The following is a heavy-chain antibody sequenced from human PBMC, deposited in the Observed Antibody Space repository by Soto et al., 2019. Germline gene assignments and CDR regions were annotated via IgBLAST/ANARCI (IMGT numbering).Heavy chain of an antibody. J-gene: IGHJ4*02. CDR2: MSSSGTTI. CDR1: GFTFSDYY. CDR3: ARDSYGGYSGSLGY. V-gene: IGHV3-11*01. Sequence: QVPLVESGGGLVKSGGSLRLSCAASGFTFSDYYMSWIRQAPGRGLEWVSYMSSSGTTIYYADSVKGRFTISRDNAKNALYLQMNSLRAEDTAVYYCARDSYGGYSGSLGYWGQGTLVTVSS. D-gene: IGHD5-12*01.